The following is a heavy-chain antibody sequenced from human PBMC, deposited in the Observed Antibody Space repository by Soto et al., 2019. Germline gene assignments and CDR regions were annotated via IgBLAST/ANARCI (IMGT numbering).Heavy chain of an antibody. CDR3: ARGSTFVN. Sequence: PRLSCAASGFSFSSYEMNWVRQAPGKGLEWISYISGSGRSIYYADSVKGRFTISRDNAKNSLYLQMNSLRAEDTAVYYCARGSTFVNWGQGTLVTVSS. J-gene: IGHJ4*02. CDR2: ISGSGRSI. CDR1: GFSFSSYE. V-gene: IGHV3-48*03. D-gene: IGHD3-10*01.